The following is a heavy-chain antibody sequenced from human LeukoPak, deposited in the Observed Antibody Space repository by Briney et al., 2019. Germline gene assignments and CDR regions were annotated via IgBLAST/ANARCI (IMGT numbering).Heavy chain of an antibody. J-gene: IGHJ4*02. CDR3: ARGAYSYGDFDY. Sequence: GGSLRLSCAASGFTFSSYEMNWVRQAPGKGLEWVSYISSSGSTIYYADSVKGRFTISRDNAKNSLYLQMNSLRAEDTAVYYCARGAYSYGDFDYWGQGTLVTVSS. V-gene: IGHV3-48*03. D-gene: IGHD5-18*01. CDR1: GFTFSSYE. CDR2: ISSSGSTI.